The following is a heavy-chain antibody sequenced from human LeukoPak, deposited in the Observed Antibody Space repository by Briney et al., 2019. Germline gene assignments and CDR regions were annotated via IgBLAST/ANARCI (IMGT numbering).Heavy chain of an antibody. V-gene: IGHV3-7*05. J-gene: IGHJ6*02. CDR3: ARDLYDSYGMDV. CDR1: GFIFSTYG. Sequence: GGSLRLSCVASGFIFSTYGMHWVRQAPGKGLEWVANIKQDGSEKYYVDSVKGRFTISRDNAKNSLYLQMNSLRAEDTAVYYCARDLYDSYGMDVWGQGTTVTVSS. CDR2: IKQDGSEK. D-gene: IGHD3-3*01.